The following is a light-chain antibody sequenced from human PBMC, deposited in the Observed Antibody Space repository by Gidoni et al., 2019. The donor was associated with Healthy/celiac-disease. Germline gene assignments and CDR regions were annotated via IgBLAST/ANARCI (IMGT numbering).Light chain of an antibody. CDR2: WAS. J-gene: IGKJ4*01. Sequence: DIVMTQSPDSLAVSLGERATINCKSSQSVLYSSNNKNYLAWYQQKPGQPPKLLIYWASTRESGVPDRFSGSGSGTDFTLTISSLQAEDVAVYYCQQYYGTPSFXGXTKVEIK. V-gene: IGKV4-1*01. CDR1: QSVLYSSNNKNY. CDR3: QQYYGTPS.